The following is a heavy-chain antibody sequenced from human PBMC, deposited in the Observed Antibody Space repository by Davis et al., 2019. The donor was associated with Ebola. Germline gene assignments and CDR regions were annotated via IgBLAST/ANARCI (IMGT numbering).Heavy chain of an antibody. CDR1: GFTFGDYT. CDR3: TRGMPTYYTTYYFDY. CDR2: IRSKAYGGTT. J-gene: IGHJ4*02. V-gene: IGHV3-49*04. D-gene: IGHD3-10*01. Sequence: GESLKISCTASGFTFGDYTMSWVRQAPGKGLEWVGFIRSKAYGGTTEYAASVKGRFTISRDDSKSIAYLQMNSLKTEDTAVYYCTRGMPTYYTTYYFDYWGQGTLVTVSS.